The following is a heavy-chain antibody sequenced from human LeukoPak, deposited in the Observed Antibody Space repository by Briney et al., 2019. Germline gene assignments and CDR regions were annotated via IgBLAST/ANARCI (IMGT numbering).Heavy chain of an antibody. V-gene: IGHV3-23*01. CDR2: ISGFNT. CDR3: AKDVCTSPRCLLYFDS. Sequence: GVSLRLSCTTSGFAFSNYAMNLVRQAPGKGPEWVSGISGFNTYYADSVKGRFTIFRDNSKNVLYLQMDRLRAEDTAVYSCAKDVCTSPRCLLYFDSWGQGTLVTVSS. D-gene: IGHD2-8*01. CDR1: GFAFSNYA. J-gene: IGHJ4*02.